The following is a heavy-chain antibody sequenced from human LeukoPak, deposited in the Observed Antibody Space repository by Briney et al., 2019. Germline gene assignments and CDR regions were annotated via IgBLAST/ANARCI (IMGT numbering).Heavy chain of an antibody. J-gene: IGHJ4*02. CDR1: GGSVSGYY. D-gene: IGHD1-14*01. Sequence: SETLPLTCSVSGGSVSGYYWSWIRQSPGKGLEWIGYIHNSGRTNYNPSLKSRVTGFVDTSKNQVSLRLSSVTAADTAVYYCARHGTISSESYFDYWGQGALVTVSS. V-gene: IGHV4-59*08. CDR3: ARHGTISSESYFDY. CDR2: IHNSGRT.